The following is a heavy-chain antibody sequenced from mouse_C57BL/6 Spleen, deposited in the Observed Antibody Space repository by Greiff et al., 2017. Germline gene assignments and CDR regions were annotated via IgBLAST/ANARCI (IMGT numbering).Heavy chain of an antibody. CDR3: ARRFYCGSSLCFEV. CDR1: GYTFTSYW. Sequence: QVQLKQSGAELVKPGASVKMSCKASGYTFTSYWITWVKQRPGQGLEWIGDIYPGSGSTNYNEKFKSKATLTVDTSSSTAYMQLSSLTSEDSAVXYCARRFYCGSSLCFEVWGTGTTVTVSS. D-gene: IGHD1-1*01. CDR2: IYPGSGST. V-gene: IGHV1-55*01. J-gene: IGHJ1*03.